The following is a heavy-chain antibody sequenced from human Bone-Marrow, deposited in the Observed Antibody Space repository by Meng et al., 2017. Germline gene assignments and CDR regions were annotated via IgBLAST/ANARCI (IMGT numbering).Heavy chain of an antibody. V-gene: IGHV4-30-4*08. D-gene: IGHD6-19*01. CDR3: ASFPPPGKQWLVTDY. CDR1: GASISNADYY. CDR2: IYHSGST. J-gene: IGHJ4*02. Sequence: QVQLQESGPGLGKPSQTRSLTGTVAGASISNADYYWSWIRQPPGKGLEWIGEIYHSGSTNYNPSLKSRVTISVDKSKNQFSLKLSSVTAADTAVYYCASFPPPGKQWLVTDYWGQGTLVTVSS.